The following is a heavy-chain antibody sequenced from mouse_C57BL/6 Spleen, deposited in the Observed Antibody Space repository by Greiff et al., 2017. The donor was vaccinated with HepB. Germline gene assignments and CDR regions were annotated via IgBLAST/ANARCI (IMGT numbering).Heavy chain of an antibody. V-gene: IGHV14-4*01. CDR2: IDPENGDT. J-gene: IGHJ2*01. CDR1: GFNIKDDY. D-gene: IGHD1-1*01. CDR3: TPTTVVAPFDY. Sequence: EVKLQESGAELVRPGASVKLSCTASGFNIKDDYMHWVKQRPEQGLEWIGWIDPENGDTEYASKFQGKGTITADTSSNTAYLPLSSLTSEDTAVYYCTPTTVVAPFDYWGQGTTLTVSS.